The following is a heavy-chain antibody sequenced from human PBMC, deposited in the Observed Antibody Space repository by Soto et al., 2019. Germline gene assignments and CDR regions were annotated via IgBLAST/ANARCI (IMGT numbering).Heavy chain of an antibody. V-gene: IGHV4-34*01. CDR1: GGSFSGYY. Sequence: KTSETLSLTCAVYGGSFSGYYWSWIRQPPGKGLEWIGEINHSGSTNYNPSLKSRVTISVDTSKNQFSLKLSSVTAADTAVYYCARDLEGSRLGGMDVWGQGTTVTVSS. CDR2: INHSGST. D-gene: IGHD6-19*01. CDR3: ARDLEGSRLGGMDV. J-gene: IGHJ6*02.